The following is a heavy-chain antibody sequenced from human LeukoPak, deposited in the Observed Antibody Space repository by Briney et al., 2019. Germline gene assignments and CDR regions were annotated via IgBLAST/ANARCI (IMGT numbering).Heavy chain of an antibody. CDR3: AKDSFSHNGIFDALDI. CDR2: IGSGRV. D-gene: IGHD2-8*01. V-gene: IGHV3-23*01. J-gene: IGHJ3*02. Sequence: GGSLRLSCAASGFTFSNYAMTWVRQAPGKGLEWVSTIGSGRVYYADSVSGRFTISRDDSKNTLFLQMNSLRAEDTAIYYCAKDSFSHNGIFDALDIWGQGTMVTVSS. CDR1: GFTFSNYA.